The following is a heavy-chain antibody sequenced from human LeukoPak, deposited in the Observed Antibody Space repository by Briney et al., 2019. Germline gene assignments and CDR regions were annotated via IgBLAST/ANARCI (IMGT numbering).Heavy chain of an antibody. CDR3: ARDVLVTNAFDI. CDR2: INPSGGST. D-gene: IGHD4-11*01. CDR1: GYTFTSYY. V-gene: IGHV1-46*01. Sequence: ASVKVSCKASGYTFTSYYMHWVRQAPGQGLEWMGIINPSGGSTSYAQRFQGRVTMTRDMSTSTVYMELSSLRSEDTAVYYCARDVLVTNAFDIWGQGTMVTVSS. J-gene: IGHJ3*02.